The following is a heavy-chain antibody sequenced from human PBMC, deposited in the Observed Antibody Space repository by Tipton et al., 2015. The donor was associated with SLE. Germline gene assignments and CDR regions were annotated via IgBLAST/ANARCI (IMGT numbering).Heavy chain of an antibody. Sequence: LRLSCTVSGGSISSYYWSWIRQPPGKGLEWIGYIYYSGTTSYSPSLKSRVTISVDTSKNQFSLNLSSATAADTAVYYCARVYSGSYYKAFDIWGQGTMVTVSS. CDR1: GGSISSYY. CDR2: IYYSGTT. J-gene: IGHJ3*02. V-gene: IGHV4-59*08. D-gene: IGHD1-26*01. CDR3: ARVYSGSYYKAFDI.